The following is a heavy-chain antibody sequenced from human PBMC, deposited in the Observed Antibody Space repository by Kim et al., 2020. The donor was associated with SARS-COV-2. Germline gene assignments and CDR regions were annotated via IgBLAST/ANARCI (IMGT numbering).Heavy chain of an antibody. V-gene: IGHV1-46*01. Sequence: ASVKVSCKASGYTFTSYYMHWVRQAPGQGLEWMGIINPSGGSTSYAQKFQGRVTMTRDKSTSTVYMELSSLRSEDTAVYYCARDLRGSGYCSSTSCYSHYYYGMDVWGQGTTVTVSS. D-gene: IGHD2-2*01. J-gene: IGHJ6*02. CDR3: ARDLRGSGYCSSTSCYSHYYYGMDV. CDR2: INPSGGST. CDR1: GYTFTSYY.